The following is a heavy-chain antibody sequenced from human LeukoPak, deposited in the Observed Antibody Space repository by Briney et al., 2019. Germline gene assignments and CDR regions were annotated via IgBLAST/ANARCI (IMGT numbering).Heavy chain of an antibody. D-gene: IGHD6-19*01. V-gene: IGHV4-59*08. CDR1: GGSISNYY. J-gene: IGHJ3*02. CDR3: ARHQQWLADAFDI. Sequence: PSETLSLTCTVSGGSISNYYWSWIRQLPGKGLDWIGYIYYIGNTYYNPSLKSRVTISLDTSKNQFSLILSSVTAADTAVYYCARHQQWLADAFDIWGQGTMVTVSS. CDR2: IYYIGNT.